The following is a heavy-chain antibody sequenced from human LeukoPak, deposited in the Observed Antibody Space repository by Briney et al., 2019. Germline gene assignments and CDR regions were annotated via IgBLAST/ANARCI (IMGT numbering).Heavy chain of an antibody. J-gene: IGHJ5*02. CDR3: AREDYDILTGPSINMNWFDP. Sequence: SETLSLTCTVSGGSISSYFWSWIRQPPEKGLEWIGYIYYSGSTNYNPSLKSRVAISVETSKNQFSLKLTSVTAADTAVYYCAREDYDILTGPSINMNWFDPWGQGTLVTVSS. V-gene: IGHV4-59*01. CDR2: IYYSGST. CDR1: GGSISSYF. D-gene: IGHD3-9*01.